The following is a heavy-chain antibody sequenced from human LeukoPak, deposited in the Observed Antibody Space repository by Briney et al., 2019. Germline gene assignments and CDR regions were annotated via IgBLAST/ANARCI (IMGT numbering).Heavy chain of an antibody. J-gene: IGHJ4*02. CDR2: ISSSSSYI. Sequence: GGSLRLFCAPSGFTFSSYSMNWVRQAPGKGLEWVSSISSSSSYIYYADSVKGRFTISRDNAKNSLYLQMNSLRAEDTAVYYCARVRYYYGSGSPMGVDYWGQGTLVTVSS. V-gene: IGHV3-21*01. D-gene: IGHD3-10*01. CDR1: GFTFSSYS. CDR3: ARVRYYYGSGSPMGVDY.